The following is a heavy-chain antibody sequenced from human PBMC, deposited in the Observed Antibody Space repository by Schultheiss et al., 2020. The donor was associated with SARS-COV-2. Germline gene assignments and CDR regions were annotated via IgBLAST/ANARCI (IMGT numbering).Heavy chain of an antibody. Sequence: SETLSLTCTVSGGSISSSSYYWGWIRQPPGKGLEWIGSIYYSGSTYYNPSLKSRVTISVDTSKNQFSLKLSSVTAADTAVYYCARGRSSWYGKTNWFDPWGQGTLVTVSS. D-gene: IGHD6-13*01. CDR3: ARGRSSWYGKTNWFDP. CDR2: IYYSGST. V-gene: IGHV4-39*01. J-gene: IGHJ5*02. CDR1: GGSISSSSYY.